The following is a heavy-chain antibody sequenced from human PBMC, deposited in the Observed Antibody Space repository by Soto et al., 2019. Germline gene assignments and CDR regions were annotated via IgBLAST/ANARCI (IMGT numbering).Heavy chain of an antibody. J-gene: IGHJ5*02. V-gene: IGHV3-64D*08. D-gene: IGHD6-13*01. CDR3: VKYSASWPTSPDDWFGP. CDR2: ISDNGGST. Sequence: GGSLRLSCSASGFPFSSFAMFWVRQAPGKGLEYVSVISDNGGSTYYADSVKGRFTISRDNSRNTLYLQMSGLRAEDTAVYYCVKYSASWPTSPDDWFGPWGQGTLVTVSS. CDR1: GFPFSSFA.